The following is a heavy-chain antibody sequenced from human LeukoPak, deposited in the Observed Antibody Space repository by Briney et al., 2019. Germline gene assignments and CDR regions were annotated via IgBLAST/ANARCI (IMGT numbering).Heavy chain of an antibody. Sequence: PGGSLSLSCAPSVVTFSDYYMSWIRQAPGKGLWWVSYICESGRTIYYAHSVKGRFTISRDNAKNSVYPQMNPLSAEDRAVYYCARDRLGEYDHSGYYEKWGQGTLVTVSS. D-gene: IGHD3-22*01. CDR2: ICESGRTI. J-gene: IGHJ4*02. V-gene: IGHV3-11*01. CDR1: VVTFSDYY. CDR3: ARDRLGEYDHSGYYEK.